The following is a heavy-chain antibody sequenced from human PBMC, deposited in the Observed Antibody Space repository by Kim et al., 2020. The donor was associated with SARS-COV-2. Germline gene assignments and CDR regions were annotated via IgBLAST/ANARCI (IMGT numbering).Heavy chain of an antibody. Sequence: GGSLRLSCAASGFTFSSYAMSWVRQAPGKGLEWVSAISGSGGSTYYADSVKGRFTISRDNSKNTLYLQMNSLRAEDTAVYYCAKADRPYYDILTGYFSPFDYWGQGTLVTVSS. J-gene: IGHJ4*02. CDR3: AKADRPYYDILTGYFSPFDY. CDR2: ISGSGGST. D-gene: IGHD3-9*01. CDR1: GFTFSSYA. V-gene: IGHV3-23*01.